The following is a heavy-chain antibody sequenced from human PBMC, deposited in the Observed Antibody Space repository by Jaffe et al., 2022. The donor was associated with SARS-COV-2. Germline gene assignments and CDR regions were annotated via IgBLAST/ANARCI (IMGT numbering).Heavy chain of an antibody. CDR2: IYYSGST. CDR1: GGSISSSSYY. CDR3: ARHARQHTDFDY. Sequence: QLQLQESGPGLVKPSETLSLTCTVSGGSISSSSYYWGWIRQPPGKGLEWIGSIYYSGSTYYNPSLKSRVTISVDTSKNQFSLKLSSVTAADTAVYYCARHARQHTDFDYWGQGTLVTVSS. V-gene: IGHV4-39*01. J-gene: IGHJ4*02. D-gene: IGHD4-17*01.